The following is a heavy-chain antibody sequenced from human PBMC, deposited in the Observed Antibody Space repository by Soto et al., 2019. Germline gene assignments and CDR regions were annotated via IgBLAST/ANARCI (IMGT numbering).Heavy chain of an antibody. CDR2: IRGSGGST. D-gene: IGHD3-10*01. Sequence: EVQLLESGGGLVQPGGSLRLSCAASGFTFSSYAMSWVRQAPGKGLEWVSAIRGSGGSTYYEDSVKGRFTISRDNSKNTLYLQMNSLRAEDTAVYYCAKGARSITMVRGVTEFDYWGQGTLVTVSS. CDR3: AKGARSITMVRGVTEFDY. V-gene: IGHV3-23*01. J-gene: IGHJ4*02. CDR1: GFTFSSYA.